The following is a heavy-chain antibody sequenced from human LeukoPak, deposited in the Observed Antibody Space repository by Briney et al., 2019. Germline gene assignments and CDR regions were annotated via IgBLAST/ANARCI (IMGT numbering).Heavy chain of an antibody. CDR2: ISYDGSNK. CDR3: AREGKLTAPTYYYYMDV. V-gene: IGHV3-30*03. D-gene: IGHD1-7*01. CDR1: GFTFSSYS. J-gene: IGHJ6*03. Sequence: GGSLRLSCAASGFTFSSYSMNWVRQAPGKGLEWVAVISYDGSNKYYADSVKGRFTISRDNSKNTLYLQMNSLRAEDTAVYYCAREGKLTAPTYYYYMDVWGKGTTVTVSS.